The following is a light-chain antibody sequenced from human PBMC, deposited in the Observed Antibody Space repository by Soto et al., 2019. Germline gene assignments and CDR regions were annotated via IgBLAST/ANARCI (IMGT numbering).Light chain of an antibody. V-gene: IGKV3-15*01. CDR1: QSVRSTY. CDR3: QQYGDWPLT. J-gene: IGKJ4*01. Sequence: EIVMTQSPVTLSVSPGERTTLSCRASQSVRSTYLAWYQQKPGQAPRLLIFGVSNRAAGIPARFSGSGSGTEFTLTIGSRQSEDFAVYYCQQYGDWPLTFGGGTKVEIK. CDR2: GVS.